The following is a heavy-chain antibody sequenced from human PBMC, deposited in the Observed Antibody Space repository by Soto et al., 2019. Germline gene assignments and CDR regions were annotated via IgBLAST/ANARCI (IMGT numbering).Heavy chain of an antibody. J-gene: IGHJ4*02. Sequence: GESLKISCKGSGYSFTSYWISWVRQMPGKGLEWMGRIDPSDSYTNYSPSFQGHVTISADKSISTAYLQWSSLKASDTAMYYCARHTYYYDSSGYIWGQGTLVTVSS. V-gene: IGHV5-10-1*01. CDR1: GYSFTSYW. CDR2: IDPSDSYT. D-gene: IGHD3-22*01. CDR3: ARHTYYYDSSGYI.